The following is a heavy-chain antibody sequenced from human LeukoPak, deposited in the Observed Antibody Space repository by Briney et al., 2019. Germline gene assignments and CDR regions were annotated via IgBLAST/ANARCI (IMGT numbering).Heavy chain of an antibody. J-gene: IGHJ4*02. CDR2: ISSGSDYI. V-gene: IGHV3-21*01. CDR1: GFSSYS. CDR3: ARDPWGTHAY. Sequence: GGSLRLSCTASGFSSYSLNWVRQAPGKGLEWVSSISSGSDYIYYADSVKGRFTISRDNAKNSLYLQMNSLRAEDTSIYYCARDPWGTHAYWGQGTLVTVSS. D-gene: IGHD3-16*01.